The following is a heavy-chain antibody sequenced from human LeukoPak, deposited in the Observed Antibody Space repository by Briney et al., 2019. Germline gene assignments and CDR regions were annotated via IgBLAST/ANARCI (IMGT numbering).Heavy chain of an antibody. D-gene: IGHD6-19*01. Sequence: SETLSLTCTVSGASVSSSRHYWTWIRQPPGKGLEWIGYIYHGSATYNPSLESRVSISMDTSKNQFSLNVTSVTAADTAVYYCAREGGRLWLVSGTLDSWGQGTLVTVSS. V-gene: IGHV4-61*01. J-gene: IGHJ5*01. CDR2: IYHGSA. CDR1: GASVSSSRHY. CDR3: AREGGRLWLVSGTLDS.